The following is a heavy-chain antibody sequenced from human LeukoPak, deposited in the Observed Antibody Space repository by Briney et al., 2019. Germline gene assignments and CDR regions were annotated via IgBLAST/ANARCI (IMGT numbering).Heavy chain of an antibody. CDR3: ASDYGYPNNAFDV. CDR2: IYPADSDT. D-gene: IGHD4-17*01. J-gene: IGHJ3*01. CDR1: GYSFTNYR. V-gene: IGHV5-51*01. Sequence: PGESLKISCKGSGYSFTNYRIGWVRQMPGKGLEWMGMIYPADSDTRYRPSFQGQVTISADKSISTAYLQWISLKASDTAIYYCASDYGYPNNAFDVWGQGTMVKVSS.